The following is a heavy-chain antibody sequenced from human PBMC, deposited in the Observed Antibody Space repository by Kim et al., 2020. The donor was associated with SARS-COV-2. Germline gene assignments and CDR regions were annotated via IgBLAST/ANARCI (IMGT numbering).Heavy chain of an antibody. CDR1: GYSFTSYW. Sequence: GESLKISCKGSGYSFTSYWISWVRQMPGKGLEWMGRIDPSDSYTNYSPSFQGHVTISADKSISTAYLQWSSLKASDTAMYYCAIGITIFGVVTQGYYGMDVWGQGTTVTVSS. CDR3: AIGITIFGVVTQGYYGMDV. CDR2: IDPSDSYT. J-gene: IGHJ6*02. V-gene: IGHV5-10-1*01. D-gene: IGHD3-3*01.